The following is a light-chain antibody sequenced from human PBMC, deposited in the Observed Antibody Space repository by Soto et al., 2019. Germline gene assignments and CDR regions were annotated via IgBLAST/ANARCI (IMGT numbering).Light chain of an antibody. V-gene: IGKV3-15*01. CDR3: QQYNNWPRAN. CDR1: QSVSTT. Sequence: EMVITQCPATLSVSPWQRASLSCRASQSVSTTVAWYHQKPGQAPRLLMFRTSSRATGFPARFSGSGSGTEFNLTISSLQSEDFGVYYCQQYNNWPRANFGGGTKVDIK. CDR2: RTS. J-gene: IGKJ4*01.